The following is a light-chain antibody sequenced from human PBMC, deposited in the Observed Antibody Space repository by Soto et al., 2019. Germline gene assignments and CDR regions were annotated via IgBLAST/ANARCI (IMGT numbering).Light chain of an antibody. CDR2: DAS. J-gene: IGKJ4*02. CDR1: QDISNY. V-gene: IGKV1-33*01. CDR3: QQYDHLPLT. Sequence: DIQMTQSPSSLSASVGDRVTITCQASQDISNYLNWYQQKPGKAPKLLNYDASNLETGVPSRFSGSGSGTDFTFTISSLQPGDIATYYCQQYDHLPLTFGGGTRVGIK.